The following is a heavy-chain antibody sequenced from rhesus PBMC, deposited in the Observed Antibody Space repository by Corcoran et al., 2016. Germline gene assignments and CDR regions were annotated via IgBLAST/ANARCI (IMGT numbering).Heavy chain of an antibody. Sequence: QVQLQESGPGLVKPSETLSLTCTVSGASIRRNWWSWIRQPPGNGLGGIGEEDGKGAGTNATPHLKRRVSSSKEAAKNQFSLRRGSVTAAATAVYYCAKNGFPGYSGYSFGYWGQGVLVTVSS. CDR1: GASIRRNW. CDR3: AKNGFPGYSGYSFGY. D-gene: IGHD5-30*01. V-gene: IGHV4-80*01. J-gene: IGHJ4*01. CDR2: EDGKGAGT.